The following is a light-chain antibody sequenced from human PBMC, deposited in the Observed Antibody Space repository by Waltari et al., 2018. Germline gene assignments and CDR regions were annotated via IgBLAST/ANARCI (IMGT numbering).Light chain of an antibody. J-gene: IGLJ3*02. Sequence: NFMLTQPHSVSESPGKTVTITCTRSSGGIALSHVQWSRQRPGSAPTTLIYQDYRRPSGVPDRFSGYIAISSNSASLTIARLEPEDEADYYCQSYDATTQVFGGGTKLTVL. CDR3: QSYDATTQV. CDR2: QDY. V-gene: IGLV6-57*03. CDR1: SGGIALSH.